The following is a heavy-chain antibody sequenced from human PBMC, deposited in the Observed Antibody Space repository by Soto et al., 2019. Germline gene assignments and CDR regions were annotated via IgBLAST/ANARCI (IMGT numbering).Heavy chain of an antibody. D-gene: IGHD1-1*01. CDR3: ARGRYGDY. J-gene: IGHJ4*02. V-gene: IGHV1-18*01. CDR1: GYTFTSYG. Sequence: QVHLVQSGAEVKKPGASVKVSCKGSGYTFTSYGITWVRQAPGQGLEWMGWISAHNGNTDYAQKLPGRVTVTRDSFTSRAYREVRSLRSYDTAVYYWARGRYGDYWGQGAVVTASS. CDR2: ISAHNGNT.